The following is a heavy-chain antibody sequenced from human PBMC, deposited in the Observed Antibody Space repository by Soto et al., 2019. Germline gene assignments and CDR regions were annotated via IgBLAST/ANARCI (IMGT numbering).Heavy chain of an antibody. CDR2: IYYSGST. CDR1: GGSISSSSYY. V-gene: IGHV4-39*01. CDR3: ARVRTYYYDSSGYLFDY. J-gene: IGHJ4*02. Sequence: GPGRSSETLSLTCTVSGGSISSSSYYWGWIRQPPGKGLEWIGSIYYSGSTYYNPSLKSRVTISVDTSKNQFSLKLSSVTAADTAVYYCARVRTYYYDSSGYLFDYWGQGTLVTVSS. D-gene: IGHD3-22*01.